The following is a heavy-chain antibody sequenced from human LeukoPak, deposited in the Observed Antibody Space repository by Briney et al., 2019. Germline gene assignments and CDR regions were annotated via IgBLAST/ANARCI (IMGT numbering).Heavy chain of an antibody. CDR3: ARGGGYCSSTSCYKDY. V-gene: IGHV4-34*01. CDR2: INHSGST. CDR1: GGSISSYY. Sequence: SETLSLTCTVSGGSISSYYWSWIRQPPGKGLEWIGEINHSGSTNYNPSLKSRVTISVDTSKNQFSLKLSSVTAADTAVYYCARGGGYCSSTSCYKDYWGQGTLVTVSS. D-gene: IGHD2-2*01. J-gene: IGHJ4*02.